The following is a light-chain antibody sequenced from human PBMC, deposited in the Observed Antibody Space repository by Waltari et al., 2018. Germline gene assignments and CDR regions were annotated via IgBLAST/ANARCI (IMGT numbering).Light chain of an antibody. CDR2: DAF. V-gene: IGKV1-17*01. CDR3: LQHNTYPWT. Sequence: DIQMTQSPSSLSASVGDRVTITCRASQGIRNGLGWYQQKPGRAPKRLLYDAFNLQSGVPSRFRGSGSGTEFTLTISSLQPEDFATYYCLQHNTYPWTFGQGTKVEVK. J-gene: IGKJ1*01. CDR1: QGIRNG.